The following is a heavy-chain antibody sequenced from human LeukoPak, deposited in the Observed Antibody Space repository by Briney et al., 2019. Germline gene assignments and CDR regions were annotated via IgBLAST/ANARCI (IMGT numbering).Heavy chain of an antibody. J-gene: IGHJ3*02. CDR2: IRSGGST. V-gene: IGHV3-53*01. CDR3: AREGSFDSSGYNDALDI. Sequence: GGSLRLSCAASGFIVSGKYMSWGRQAPGKGLEWVSVIRSGGSTSYADSVKGRFTISRDNSKNTLYLQMNSLRAEDTAVYYCAREGSFDSSGYNDALDIWGQGTMVTVSA. D-gene: IGHD3-22*01. CDR1: GFIVSGKY.